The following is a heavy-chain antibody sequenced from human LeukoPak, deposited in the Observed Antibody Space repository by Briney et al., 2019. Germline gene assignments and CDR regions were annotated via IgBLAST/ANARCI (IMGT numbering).Heavy chain of an antibody. J-gene: IGHJ4*02. CDR1: GFTFSSYA. CDR3: ASYGGNSGRYFDY. D-gene: IGHD4-23*01. Sequence: PGGSLRLSCAASGFTFSSYAMSWVRQAPGKGLEWVSAISGSGGSTFYADSVKGRFTISRDNSKNTLYLQMNSLRAEDTAVYYCASYGGNSGRYFDYWGQGTLVTVSS. V-gene: IGHV3-23*01. CDR2: ISGSGGST.